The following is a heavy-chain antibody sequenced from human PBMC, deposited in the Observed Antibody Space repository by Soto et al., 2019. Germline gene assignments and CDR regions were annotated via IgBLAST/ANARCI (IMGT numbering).Heavy chain of an antibody. V-gene: IGHV1-3*01. Sequence: QVQLVQSGAEVKKPGASAKVSCKASGYTFTSYAMHWVRQAPGQRLEWMGWINAGNGNTKYSQKFQGRVTITRDTSASTAYMELSSLRSEDTAVYYCARGGSSWYRSWFDPWGQGTLVTVSS. CDR2: INAGNGNT. CDR3: ARGGSSWYRSWFDP. D-gene: IGHD6-13*01. CDR1: GYTFTSYA. J-gene: IGHJ5*02.